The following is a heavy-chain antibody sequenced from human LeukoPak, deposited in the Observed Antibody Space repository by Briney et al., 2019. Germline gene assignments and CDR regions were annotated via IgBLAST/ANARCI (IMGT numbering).Heavy chain of an antibody. D-gene: IGHD2-2*01. CDR3: AREAVVVPAATNWFDP. CDR1: GYTFTGYY. J-gene: IGHJ5*02. Sequence: GASVKVSCKASGYTFTGYYMHWVRQAPGQGLEWMGWINPNSGGTNYAQKFQGRVTMTRDTSISTAYMELSRLRSDDTAVYYCAREAVVVPAATNWFDPWGQGTLVTVSS. CDR2: INPNSGGT. V-gene: IGHV1-2*02.